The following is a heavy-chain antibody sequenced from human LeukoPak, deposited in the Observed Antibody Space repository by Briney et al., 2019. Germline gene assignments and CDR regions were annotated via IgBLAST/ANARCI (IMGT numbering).Heavy chain of an antibody. CDR1: GFTFSSYS. J-gene: IGHJ4*02. CDR3: GVRGEGGVFDY. CDR2: ISSSSYI. D-gene: IGHD3-10*01. Sequence: GGSLRLSCAASGFTFSSYSMNWVRQAPGKGLEWVSSISSSSYIYYADSVKGRFTISRDNAKNSLYLQMNSLRAEDTAVYYCGVRGEGGVFDYWGQGTLVTVSS. V-gene: IGHV3-21*01.